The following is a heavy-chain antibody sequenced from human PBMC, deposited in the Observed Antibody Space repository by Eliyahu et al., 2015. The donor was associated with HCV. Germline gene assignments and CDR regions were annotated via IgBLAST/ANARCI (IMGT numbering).Heavy chain of an antibody. J-gene: IGHJ3*02. V-gene: IGHV3-30*18. CDR1: GFPFSSYG. CDR3: AKDYEADAFDI. D-gene: IGHD3-3*01. Sequence: QVQLVESGGGVAQPGRSLRLXCAASGFPFSSYGMHWVRQAPGKGLEGVAVISYDGSNKYYADSVKGRFTISRDNSKNTLYLQMNSLRAEDTAVYYCAKDYEADAFDIWGQGTMVTVSS. CDR2: ISYDGSNK.